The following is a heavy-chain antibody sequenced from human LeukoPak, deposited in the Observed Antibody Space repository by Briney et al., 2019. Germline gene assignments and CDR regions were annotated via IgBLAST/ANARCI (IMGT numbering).Heavy chain of an antibody. V-gene: IGHV4-61*01. CDR1: GGSINNYNYN. D-gene: IGHD2-2*01. Sequence: SETLSLTCTVSGGSINNYNYNWTWIRQPPGKGLEWIGYIYYSGSTNYNPSLKSRVTISVDTSKNQFSLKLSSVTAADTAVYYCARIHCSSTSCHFDYWGQGTLVTVSS. CDR3: ARIHCSSTSCHFDY. CDR2: IYYSGST. J-gene: IGHJ4*02.